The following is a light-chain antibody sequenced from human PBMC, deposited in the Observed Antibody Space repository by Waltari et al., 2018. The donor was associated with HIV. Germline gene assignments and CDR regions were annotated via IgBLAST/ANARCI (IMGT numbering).Light chain of an antibody. CDR1: SRDVGGYNS. CDR3: TSYTSGSTLVM. J-gene: IGLJ3*02. V-gene: IGLV2-14*01. Sequence: QSALTQPASVSGSPGQSITIPCTGMSRDVGGYNSVSWYQHHPGKAPKLLISEVINRPPGVSNRFSASKSGNTASLTISGLQPEDEADYYCTSYTSGSTLVMFGGGTKLTVL. CDR2: EVI.